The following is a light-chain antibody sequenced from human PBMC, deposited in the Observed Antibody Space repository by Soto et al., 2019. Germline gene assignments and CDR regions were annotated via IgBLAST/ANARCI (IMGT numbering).Light chain of an antibody. V-gene: IGLV2-8*01. Sequence: QSALTQPPSASGPTGQSVTISCTGTSSDIGGYNCVSWYQQNPGEAPKHMIYEVSKRTSGIPDRFSGSKSGNTGCLTVSGHQDEDEADYFCSSYAGNKELFGGGTKLTVL. CDR1: SSDIGGYNC. J-gene: IGLJ2*01. CDR2: EVS. CDR3: SSYAGNKEL.